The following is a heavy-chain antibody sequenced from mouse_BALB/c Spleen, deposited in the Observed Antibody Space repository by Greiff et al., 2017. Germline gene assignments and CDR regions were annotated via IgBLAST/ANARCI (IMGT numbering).Heavy chain of an antibody. CDR1: GDSITSGY. D-gene: IGHD1-1*01. Sequence: VQLQQSGPSLVKPSQTLSLTCSVTGDSITSGYWNWIRKFPGNKLEYMGYISYSGSTYYNPSLKSRISITRDTSKNQYYLQLNSVTTEDTATYYCARWDYGSSWFAYWGQGTLVTVSA. CDR2: ISYSGST. CDR3: ARWDYGSSWFAY. V-gene: IGHV3-8*02. J-gene: IGHJ3*01.